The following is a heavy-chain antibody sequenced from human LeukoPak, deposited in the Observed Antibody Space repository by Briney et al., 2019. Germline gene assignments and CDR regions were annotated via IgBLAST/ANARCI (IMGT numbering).Heavy chain of an antibody. D-gene: IGHD1-14*01. Sequence: SETLSLTCTVSGGSISSSSYYWGWIRQPPGKGLEWIGSIYYSGSTYYNPSLKSRVSISIDTSKNQFSLKLSSVTAADTAVYYCARDFAAAGTSYDYWGQGTLVTVSS. J-gene: IGHJ4*02. CDR3: ARDFAAAGTSYDY. V-gene: IGHV4-39*07. CDR2: IYYSGST. CDR1: GGSISSSSYY.